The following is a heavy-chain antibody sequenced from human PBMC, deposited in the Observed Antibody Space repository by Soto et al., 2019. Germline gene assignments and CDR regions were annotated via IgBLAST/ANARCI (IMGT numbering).Heavy chain of an antibody. D-gene: IGHD6-19*01. V-gene: IGHV3-30-3*01. CDR2: ISYDGSNK. CDR1: GFTFSSYA. Sequence: GGSPRLSCAASGFTFSSYAMHWVRQAPGKGLEWVAVISYDGSNKYYADSVKGRFTISRDNSKNTLYLQMNSLRAEDTAVYYCARDISSGWYALDYWGQGTLVTVSS. CDR3: ARDISSGWYALDY. J-gene: IGHJ4*02.